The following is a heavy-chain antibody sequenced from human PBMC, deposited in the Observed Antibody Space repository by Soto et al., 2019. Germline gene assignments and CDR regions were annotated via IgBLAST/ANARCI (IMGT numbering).Heavy chain of an antibody. CDR1: GGSISSGGYY. CDR3: AREGRGIAAAGRIVGASGFDY. CDR2: IYYSGST. D-gene: IGHD6-13*01. Sequence: QVQLQESGPGLVKPSQTLSLTCTVSGGSISSGGYYWSWIRQHPGKGLEWIGYIYYSGSTYYNPSHKSRVTISVDTSKNQFSLKLSSVTAADTAVYYCAREGRGIAAAGRIVGASGFDYWGQGTLVTVSS. V-gene: IGHV4-31*03. J-gene: IGHJ4*02.